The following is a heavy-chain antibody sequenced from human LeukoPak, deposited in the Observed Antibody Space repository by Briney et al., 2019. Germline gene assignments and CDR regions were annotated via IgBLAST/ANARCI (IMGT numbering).Heavy chain of an antibody. V-gene: IGHV3-30-3*01. CDR3: ASSYSSGWNFDY. CDR1: GFTFSSYA. Sequence: GGSLRLSCAASGFTFSSYAMHWVRQAPGKGLEWVAVISYDGGNKYYADSVKGRFTISRDNSKNTLYLQMNSLRAEDTAVYYCASSYSSGWNFDYWGQGTLVTVSS. D-gene: IGHD6-19*01. J-gene: IGHJ4*02. CDR2: ISYDGGNK.